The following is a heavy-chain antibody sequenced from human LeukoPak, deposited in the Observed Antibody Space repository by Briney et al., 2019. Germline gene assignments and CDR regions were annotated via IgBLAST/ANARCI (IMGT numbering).Heavy chain of an antibody. CDR1: GGSIRSSNYN. V-gene: IGHV4-39*07. CDR3: ARTGGSFYFYYYMDV. CDR2: IHYTGST. D-gene: IGHD1-26*01. J-gene: IGHJ6*03. Sequence: SETLSLTCTGSGGSIRSSNYNWGWIRQPPGKGLEWIGSIHYTGSTYHNPSLKSRVTISVDTSKKKFSLKLSSVTAADTALYYCARTGGSFYFYYYMDVWGKGTTVTVSS.